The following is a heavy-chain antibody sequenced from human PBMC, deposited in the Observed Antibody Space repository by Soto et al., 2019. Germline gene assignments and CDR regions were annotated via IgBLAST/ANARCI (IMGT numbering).Heavy chain of an antibody. CDR3: AREASSGNWFDP. V-gene: IGHV4-61*01. CDR1: GGSVSSGIYY. Sequence: SSETLSLTCTVSGGSVSSGIYYWSWIRQPPGKGLEWIGYIYYSGSTNYNPSLKSRVTISVDTSKNQFSLKLSSVTAADTAVYYCAREASSGNWFDPWGQGTLVTVSS. CDR2: IYYSGST. J-gene: IGHJ5*02. D-gene: IGHD6-19*01.